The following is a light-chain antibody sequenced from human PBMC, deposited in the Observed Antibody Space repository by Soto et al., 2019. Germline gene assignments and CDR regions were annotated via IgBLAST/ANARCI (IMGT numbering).Light chain of an antibody. V-gene: IGKV3-15*01. J-gene: IGKJ1*01. Sequence: EVVMTQSPATLSEPPGQRATLSCTASDTVATNLAWYQQKPGQAHRLLIYGASTRATGISDRFRGSGSGTEFTLTISSLRSEDSAIYSCQQSFEWPPMPFGQGTKVDIK. CDR2: GAS. CDR3: QQSFEWPPMP. CDR1: DTVATN.